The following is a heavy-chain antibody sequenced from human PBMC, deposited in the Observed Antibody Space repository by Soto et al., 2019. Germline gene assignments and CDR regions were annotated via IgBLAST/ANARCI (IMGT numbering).Heavy chain of an antibody. D-gene: IGHD5-12*01. J-gene: IGHJ4*02. V-gene: IGHV1-69*08. CDR2: IIPLLSTS. Sequence: QVQLVQSGAEVKKPGSSVKVSCKASGGPFSNDIITWVRQAPGQGLEWMGRIIPLLSTSTYAQKFQGRLTITADRSTGTAYRELNSLRSEDTAVYYCARDSPIGSTFSGYDAIDYWGQGTLITVSS. CDR3: ARDSPIGSTFSGYDAIDY. CDR1: GGPFSNDI.